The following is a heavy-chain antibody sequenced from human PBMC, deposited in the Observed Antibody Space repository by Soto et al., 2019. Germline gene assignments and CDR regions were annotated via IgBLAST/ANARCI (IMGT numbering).Heavy chain of an antibody. Sequence: EVQLVESGGGSVQPGRSLRLSCVASGFTFDGYAMHWVRQAPGKGLEWVSGLSWNSDGVDYADSVKGRFTISRDNAKNSLYLQMNSLRADDTALYYCAKLRYSSGSGNFDYWVRGILVTVSS. V-gene: IGHV3-9*01. CDR1: GFTFDGYA. D-gene: IGHD3-10*01. CDR2: LSWNSDGV. J-gene: IGHJ4*02. CDR3: AKLRYSSGSGNFDY.